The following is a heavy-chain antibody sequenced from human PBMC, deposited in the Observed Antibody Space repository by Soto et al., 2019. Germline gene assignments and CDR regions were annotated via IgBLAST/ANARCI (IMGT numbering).Heavy chain of an antibody. CDR1: GFTFSTYW. CDR3: VRERFGLGLDY. CDR2: TDSDGTFT. Sequence: GSLRLSCVASGFTFSTYWMHCVRQTPGEGLVWVSHTDSDGTFTTYADSVKGRFTISRDNAKSTLYLQMNSLRAEDTGVYYCVRERFGLGLDYWGLGTLRTGSS. J-gene: IGHJ4*02. V-gene: IGHV3-74*01. D-gene: IGHD3-16*01.